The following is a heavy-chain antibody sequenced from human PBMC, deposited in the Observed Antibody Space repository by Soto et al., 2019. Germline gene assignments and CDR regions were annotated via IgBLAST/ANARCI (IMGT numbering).Heavy chain of an antibody. CDR2: ISGSGSAA. CDR3: ANMMTYSNCFDI. V-gene: IGHV3-23*01. CDR1: GFSFSSYA. D-gene: IGHD3-16*01. J-gene: IGHJ3*02. Sequence: PGGSLRLSCAASGFSFSSYAMIWARQAPGKGLEWVSVISGSGSAAYYADSVKGRFTISRDNSKNTLYLQMNSLRAEDTAIYYCANMMTYSNCFDIWGQGTMVTVSS.